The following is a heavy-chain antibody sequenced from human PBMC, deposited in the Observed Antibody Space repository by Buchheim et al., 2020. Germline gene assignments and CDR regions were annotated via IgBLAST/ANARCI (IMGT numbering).Heavy chain of an antibody. J-gene: IGHJ4*02. D-gene: IGHD3-9*01. Sequence: QVQLQESGPGLVKPSETLSLTCTVSGGSISSYYWSWIRQPPGKGLEWIGYIYYSGSTNYNPSLKSRVTISVDTSKNQFSLKLSSVTAADTAVYYCARELRYDILTGYYTGYFDYWGQGTL. CDR3: ARELRYDILTGYYTGYFDY. CDR2: IYYSGST. V-gene: IGHV4-59*01. CDR1: GGSISSYY.